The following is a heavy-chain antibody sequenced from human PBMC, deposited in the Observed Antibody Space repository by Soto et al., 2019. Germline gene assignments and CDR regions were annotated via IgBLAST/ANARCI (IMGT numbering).Heavy chain of an antibody. V-gene: IGHV3-48*02. D-gene: IGHD2-2*01. J-gene: IGHJ4*02. CDR1: GFSFTIFG. Sequence: GGSLRLSCATTGFSFTIFGMHWVRQAPGRGLELIAFISSGSTTTKYADSVRGRFTVSRDNAKSSLFLQMDSLRDEDTGVYYCAREVELACTWGILGHWGQGDQVTVSS. CDR2: ISSGSTTT. CDR3: AREVELACTWGILGH.